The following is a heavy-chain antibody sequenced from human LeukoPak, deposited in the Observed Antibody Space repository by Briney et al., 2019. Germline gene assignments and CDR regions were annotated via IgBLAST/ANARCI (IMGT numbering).Heavy chain of an antibody. V-gene: IGHV3-49*04. CDR1: GFTFGDFA. CDR3: TRGKTGDAFYFYGMDV. D-gene: IGHD7-27*01. Sequence: GRSVRLSCTASGFTFGDFAMSWVRKAPGKGLEWVGFIRNKAYGGTTEYAASVKGRFTISRDDSKSIAYLQINSLKTEDTAVYYCTRGKTGDAFYFYGMDVWGQGTTVTVSS. J-gene: IGHJ6*02. CDR2: IRNKAYGGTT.